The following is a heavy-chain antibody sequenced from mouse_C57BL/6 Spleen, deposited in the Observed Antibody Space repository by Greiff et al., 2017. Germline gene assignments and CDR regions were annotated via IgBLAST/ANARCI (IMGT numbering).Heavy chain of an antibody. J-gene: IGHJ2*01. D-gene: IGHD2-1*01. CDR3: ARGTGNYSFAY. CDR1: GYSFTGYY. V-gene: IGHV1-42*01. Sequence: VQLQQSGPELVKPGASVKISCKASGYSFTGYYMNWVKQSPEKSLEWIGEINPSTGGTTYNQKFKAKATLTVDKSSSTAYMQLKSLTSEDSAVYYCARGTGNYSFAYWGQGTTLTVSS. CDR2: INPSTGGT.